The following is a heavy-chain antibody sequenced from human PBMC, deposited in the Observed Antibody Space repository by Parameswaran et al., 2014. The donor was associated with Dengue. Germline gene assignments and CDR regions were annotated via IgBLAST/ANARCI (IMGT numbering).Heavy chain of an antibody. D-gene: IGHD6-13*01. J-gene: IGHJ4*02. CDR3: ARDLVGIAADIAVVLYFDY. CDR2: TYYRSKWYN. V-gene: IGHV6-1*01. Sequence: WIRQSPSRGLEWLGRTYYRSKWYNDYAVSVKSRITINPDTSKNQFSLQLNSVTPEDTAVYYCARDLVGIAADIAVVLYFDYWGQGTLVTVSS.